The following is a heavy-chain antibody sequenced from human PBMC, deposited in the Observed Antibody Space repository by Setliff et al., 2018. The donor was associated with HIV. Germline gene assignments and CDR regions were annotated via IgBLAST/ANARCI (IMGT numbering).Heavy chain of an antibody. CDR3: ARQKGQWLVQFDY. CDR1: GFSISNGYY. J-gene: IGHJ4*02. D-gene: IGHD6-19*01. V-gene: IGHV4-38-2*02. CDR2: IYYSGST. Sequence: PSETLSLTCTVPGFSISNGYYWGWIRQPPGKGLEWLGSIYYSGSTYYNPSLKSRVTISVDTSKNQFSLKLSSVTAADTAVYYCARQKGQWLVQFDYWGQGTLVTVSS.